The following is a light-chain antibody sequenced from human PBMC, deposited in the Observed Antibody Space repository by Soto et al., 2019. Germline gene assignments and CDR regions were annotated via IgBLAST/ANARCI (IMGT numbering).Light chain of an antibody. CDR3: QQYDSSPWT. V-gene: IGKV3-20*01. CDR1: QSVNRGF. CDR2: ATS. J-gene: IGKJ1*01. Sequence: EILLTQSPGTLSLSPGERATLSCRASQSVNRGFFAWYQQKPGQSPRLLIYATSSRAADIPDRFSGSGSGTDFTLTIGRLEPEDSALYYCQQYDSSPWTFGQGTKVEIK.